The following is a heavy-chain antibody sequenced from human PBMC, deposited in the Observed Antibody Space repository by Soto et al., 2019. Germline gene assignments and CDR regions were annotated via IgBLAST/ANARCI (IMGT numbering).Heavy chain of an antibody. V-gene: IGHV3-23*01. CDR1: GFTFSRYA. J-gene: IGHJ4*02. CDR3: ARSLSALFSLGDFNY. Sequence: EVHLLESGGGLVQPGGSLRLSCAASGFTFSRYALNWVRQAPGKRLEWVAEISGSATRTYYAPSVKGRFIISSDSSKNTFYLRMNSLRAEDTAMYYCARSLSALFSLGDFNYWGQGALVTVSS. D-gene: IGHD2-21*01. CDR2: ISGSATRT.